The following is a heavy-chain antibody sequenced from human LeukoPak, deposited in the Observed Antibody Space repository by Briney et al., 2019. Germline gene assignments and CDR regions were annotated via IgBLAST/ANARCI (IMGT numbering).Heavy chain of an antibody. J-gene: IGHJ4*02. D-gene: IGHD3-22*01. CDR1: GYTFTSYG. V-gene: IGHV1-18*01. CDR3: ARHRNYYDSSGYSFDY. CDR2: ISAYNGNT. Sequence: ASVEVSCKASGYTFTSYGISWVRQAPGQGLEWMGWISAYNGNTNYAQKLQGRVTMTTDTSTSTAYMELRSLRSDDTAVYYCARHRNYYDSSGYSFDYWGQGTLVTVSS.